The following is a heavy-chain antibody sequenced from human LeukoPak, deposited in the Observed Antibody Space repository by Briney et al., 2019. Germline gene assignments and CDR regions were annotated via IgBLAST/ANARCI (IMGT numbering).Heavy chain of an antibody. D-gene: IGHD6-13*01. CDR1: GGSISSYY. J-gene: IGHJ6*02. CDR2: IYYSGST. CDR3: ARHHLAERSSSWFGDYYYGMDV. V-gene: IGHV4-59*08. Sequence: SETLSLTCTVSGGSISSYYWSWIRQPPGKGLEWIGYIYYSGSTNYNPSLKSRVTISVDTSKNQFSLKLSSVTAADTAVYYCARHHLAERSSSWFGDYYYGMDVWGQGTTVTVSS.